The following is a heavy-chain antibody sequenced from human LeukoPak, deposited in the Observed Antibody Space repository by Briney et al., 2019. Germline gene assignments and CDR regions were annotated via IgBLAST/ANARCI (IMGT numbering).Heavy chain of an antibody. Sequence: ASVKVSCKASGGTFSSYAISWVRQAPGQGLEWMGRIIPIFGIANYAQKFQGRVTITADKSTSTAYMELSSLRSEDTAVYYCARGTATVTITSNDNWFDPWGQGTLVTVSS. CDR2: IIPIFGIA. V-gene: IGHV1-69*04. CDR3: ARGTATVTITSNDNWFDP. D-gene: IGHD4-11*01. J-gene: IGHJ5*02. CDR1: GGTFSSYA.